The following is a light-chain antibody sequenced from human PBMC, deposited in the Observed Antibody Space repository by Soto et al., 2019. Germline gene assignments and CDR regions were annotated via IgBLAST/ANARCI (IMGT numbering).Light chain of an antibody. Sequence: DIQITQPPSSPSAPLGDRLTITSRPSQGISNYLAWYQQKPGKVPKLLIYAASTLQSGVPSRFSGSGSGTDLTLTISSLQPEDVATYYCQKYNSAPRTFGQGTKVEIK. V-gene: IGKV1-27*01. CDR1: QGISNY. CDR2: AAS. J-gene: IGKJ1*01. CDR3: QKYNSAPRT.